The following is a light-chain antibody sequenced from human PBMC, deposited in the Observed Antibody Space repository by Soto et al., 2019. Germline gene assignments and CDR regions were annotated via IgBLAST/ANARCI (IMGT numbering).Light chain of an antibody. CDR3: QQLNSYPLT. J-gene: IGKJ3*01. V-gene: IGKV1-9*01. CDR1: QAISSH. Sequence: DIQLTQPPSFLSASVGGRVTITCRASQAISSHLAWYQQKPGKAPNLLIYGASTLQSGVPSRFSGSGSGTQFTLTISSLQPEDFATYYCQQLNSYPLTFXPGTKVDIK. CDR2: GAS.